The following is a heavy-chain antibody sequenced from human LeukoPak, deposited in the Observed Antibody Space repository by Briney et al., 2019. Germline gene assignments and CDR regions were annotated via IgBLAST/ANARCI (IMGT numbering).Heavy chain of an antibody. CDR1: EFTFGRYA. V-gene: IGHV3-48*04. CDR3: VRDPSYGSSWYYYMDV. CDR2: ISSSSFKI. Sequence: PGGSLRLSCAASEFTFGRYAMNWVRQAPGKGLEWVSYISSSSFKIGYADSVKGRFTISRDNSKNSLYLQMDSLRVEDTAVYYCVRDPSYGSSWYYYMDVWGEGTTVTVSS. D-gene: IGHD6-13*01. J-gene: IGHJ6*03.